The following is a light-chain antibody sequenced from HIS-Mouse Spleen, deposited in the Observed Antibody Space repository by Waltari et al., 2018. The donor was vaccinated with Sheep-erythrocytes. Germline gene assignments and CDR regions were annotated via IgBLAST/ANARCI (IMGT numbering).Light chain of an antibody. CDR1: NLGDKY. CDR2: QDN. V-gene: IGLV3-1*01. CDR3: QAWDSSTAV. Sequence: SYELTQPPSVSVSPGQTASITCSGDNLGDKYACWYQQKPGQSPWLVLYQDNKRPSGIPARFSGSNSGNTAPLTISGTQAMGEADYYCQAWDSSTAVFGGGTKLTVL. J-gene: IGLJ2*01.